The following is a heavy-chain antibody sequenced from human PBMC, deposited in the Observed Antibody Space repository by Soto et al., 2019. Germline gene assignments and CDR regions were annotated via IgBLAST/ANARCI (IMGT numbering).Heavy chain of an antibody. CDR1: GFTFWNYA. CDR2: ISRNGDRT. J-gene: IGHJ6*02. Sequence: EVQLLESGGGLGQPGGSLRLSCEASGFTFWNYAMTWVRQAPGKGPEWVSSISRNGDRTYYVDSVKGRFIISRDNSENKLFLQTDSLRAEDAAIYYCVNDWSGEKCPCMDVWGQGTTVTVSS. V-gene: IGHV3-23*01. CDR3: VNDWSGEKCPCMDV. D-gene: IGHD3-3*01.